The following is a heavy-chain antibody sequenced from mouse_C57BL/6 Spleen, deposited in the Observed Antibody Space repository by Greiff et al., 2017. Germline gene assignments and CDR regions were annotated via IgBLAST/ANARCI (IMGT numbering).Heavy chain of an antibody. V-gene: IGHV2-2*01. CDR3: ARNFGYGYDVAMDY. CDR2: IWSGGST. Sequence: VKLMESGPGLVQPSQSLSITCTVSGFSLTSYGVHWVRQSPGKGLEWLGVIWSGGSTDYNAAFISRLSISKDNSKSQVFFKMNSLQADDTAIYYCARNFGYGYDVAMDYWGQGTSVTVSS. CDR1: GFSLTSYG. D-gene: IGHD2-2*01. J-gene: IGHJ4*01.